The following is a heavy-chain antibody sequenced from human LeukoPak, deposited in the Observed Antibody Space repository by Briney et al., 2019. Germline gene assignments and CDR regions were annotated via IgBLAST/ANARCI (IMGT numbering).Heavy chain of an antibody. Sequence: SETLSLTCAVSGASIKDYYWSWIRQPPGKGLEWIGDISHSGSANYNPSLKSRLTTSVDPSKNQFSMKLRSVTAADTAVYYCARRVTIIYYMDLWGKGTTVTVSS. CDR3: ARRVTIIYYMDL. V-gene: IGHV4-34*01. D-gene: IGHD3-3*01. CDR2: ISHSGSA. CDR1: GASIKDYY. J-gene: IGHJ6*03.